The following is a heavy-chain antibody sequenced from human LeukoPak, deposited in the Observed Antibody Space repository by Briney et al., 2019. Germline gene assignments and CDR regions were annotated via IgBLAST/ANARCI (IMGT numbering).Heavy chain of an antibody. CDR2: VYTSGIT. J-gene: IGHJ6*03. D-gene: IGHD3-9*01. V-gene: IGHV4-4*07. CDR3: ARHNGFDRGYYYYMDV. CDR1: GGFINSYY. Sequence: SETLSLTCTVSGGFINSYYWSWIRPPAGKGLEWIGRVYTSGITNYNPSLKSRITMSVDTSKNQFSLKLTSVTAADTAVYYCARHNGFDRGYYYYMDVWGKGTTVTVSS.